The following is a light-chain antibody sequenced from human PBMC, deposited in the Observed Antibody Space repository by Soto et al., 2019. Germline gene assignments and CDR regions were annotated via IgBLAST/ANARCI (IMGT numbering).Light chain of an antibody. CDR2: TVN. Sequence: QSALTQPRSVSGSPGQSVTISCTGTSSDVGGYNYVSWYQQNPGKAPKLMIYTVNKRPSGVPDRFSGSKSGNTASLTISGLQAEDEADYYCNSYAASGNLWVFGGGTKLTVL. CDR1: SSDVGGYNY. J-gene: IGLJ3*02. CDR3: NSYAASGNLWV. V-gene: IGLV2-11*01.